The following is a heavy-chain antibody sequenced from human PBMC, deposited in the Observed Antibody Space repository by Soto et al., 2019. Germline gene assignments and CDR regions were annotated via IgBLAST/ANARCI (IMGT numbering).Heavy chain of an antibody. CDR3: AREGIITIFGVVRENWFDP. V-gene: IGHV1-18*04. J-gene: IGHJ5*02. CDR2: ISAYNGNT. D-gene: IGHD3-3*01. Sequence: QVQLVQSGAEVKKPGASVKVSCKASGYTFTSYGISWVRQAPGQGLEWMGWISAYNGNTNYAQKVQGRVTMTTDTSTSTAYMELRSLRSDDTAVYYCAREGIITIFGVVRENWFDPWGQGTLVTVSS. CDR1: GYTFTSYG.